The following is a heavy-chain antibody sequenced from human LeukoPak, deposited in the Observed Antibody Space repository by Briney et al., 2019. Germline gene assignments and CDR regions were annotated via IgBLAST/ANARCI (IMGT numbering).Heavy chain of an antibody. Sequence: PGGSLRLSCAASGFTFSSYWMSWVRQAPGKGLEWVANIKQDGSEKYYVDSVKGRFTISRDNAKNSLYLQMNSLRAEDTAVYYCARGRAIVVVVAATVDYWGQGTLVTVSS. D-gene: IGHD2-15*01. CDR3: ARGRAIVVVVAATVDY. CDR1: GFTFSSYW. J-gene: IGHJ4*02. CDR2: IKQDGSEK. V-gene: IGHV3-7*02.